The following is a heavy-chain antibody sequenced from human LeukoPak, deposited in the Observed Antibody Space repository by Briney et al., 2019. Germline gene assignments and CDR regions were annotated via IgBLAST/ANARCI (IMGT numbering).Heavy chain of an antibody. CDR2: FDPEDGET. CDR1: GYTLTGLS. J-gene: IGHJ4*02. CDR3: ATGRPGYYYDSSGYYFHY. D-gene: IGHD3-22*01. V-gene: IGHV1-24*01. Sequence: ASVKVSCKVSGYTLTGLSMHWVRQAPGTGLEWMGGFDPEDGETIYAQKFQDRVTMTEDTSTDTAYMELSSLRSEDTAVYYCATGRPGYYYDSSGYYFHYWGQGTLVTVSS.